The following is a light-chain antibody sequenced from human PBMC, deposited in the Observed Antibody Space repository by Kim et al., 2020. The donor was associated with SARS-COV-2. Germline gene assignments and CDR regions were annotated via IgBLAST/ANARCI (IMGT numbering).Light chain of an antibody. CDR1: NIGSKN. CDR3: QVWDSSVV. J-gene: IGLJ2*01. CDR2: RDS. V-gene: IGLV3-9*01. Sequence: SYELTQPLSVSVGLGQTARITCGGNNIGSKNVHWYQQKPGQAPVLVIYRDSNRPSGIPERFSGSNSGNTATLTISRAQAGDEADYYCQVWDSSVVFGGGT.